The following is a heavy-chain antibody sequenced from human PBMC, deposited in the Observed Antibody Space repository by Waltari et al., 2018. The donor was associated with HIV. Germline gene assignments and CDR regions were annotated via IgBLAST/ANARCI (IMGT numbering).Heavy chain of an antibody. V-gene: IGHV4-31*03. J-gene: IGHJ4*02. CDR1: GGSISSGGYY. CDR3: ARDGGRDGYNWYFDY. CDR2: IYDRGGT. Sequence: VQLQESGPGLVKPSQTLSLTCTVSGGSISSGGYYWSWIRQHPGKGLEWIGYIYDRGGTYYNPSLKSRVTISVDTSKNQFSLKRSSVTAADTAVYYCARDGGRDGYNWYFDYWGQGTLVTVSS. D-gene: IGHD5-12*01.